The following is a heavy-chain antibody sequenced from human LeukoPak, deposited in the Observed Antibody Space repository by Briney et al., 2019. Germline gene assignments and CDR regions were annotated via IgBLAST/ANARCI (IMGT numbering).Heavy chain of an antibody. D-gene: IGHD3-16*01. CDR1: GYTFTSYA. J-gene: IGHJ4*02. CDR2: INAGNGNT. Sequence: ASVKVSCKASGYTFTSYAMHWVRQAPGQRLEWMGWINAGNGNTKYSRKFQGRVTITRDTSASTAYMELSSLRSEDTAVYYCARGRITSSYYYFDYWGQGTLVTVSS. CDR3: ARGRITSSYYYFDY. V-gene: IGHV1-3*01.